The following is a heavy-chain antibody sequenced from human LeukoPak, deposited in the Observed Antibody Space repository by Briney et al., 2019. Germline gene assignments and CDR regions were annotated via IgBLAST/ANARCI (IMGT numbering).Heavy chain of an antibody. Sequence: EASVKVSCKASGYNFLSYGISWVRQAPGQGLEWLGGIIPIFGTTKYAQRVQGRVTMSTDESRTTAYMELRSLISEDSAVYYCARQGSTTIFGVAHPGGAFDIWGQGTMVTVSS. V-gene: IGHV1-69*05. CDR1: GYNFLSYG. J-gene: IGHJ3*02. CDR3: ARQGSTTIFGVAHPGGAFDI. CDR2: IIPIFGTT. D-gene: IGHD3-3*01.